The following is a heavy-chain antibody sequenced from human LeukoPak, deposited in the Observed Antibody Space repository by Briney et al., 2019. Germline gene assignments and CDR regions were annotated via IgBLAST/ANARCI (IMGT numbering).Heavy chain of an antibody. CDR1: GGTFSSYA. D-gene: IGHD5-12*01. Sequence: GASVTVSCKASGGTFSSYAISWVRQAPGQGLEWMGGILPIFGTANNAQKFQGRVTITANESTSSAYMELSSLRSEDTAVYYCASARAAVVALLGYWGQGTLVTVSS. CDR3: ASARAAVVALLGY. CDR2: ILPIFGTA. V-gene: IGHV1-69*13. J-gene: IGHJ4*02.